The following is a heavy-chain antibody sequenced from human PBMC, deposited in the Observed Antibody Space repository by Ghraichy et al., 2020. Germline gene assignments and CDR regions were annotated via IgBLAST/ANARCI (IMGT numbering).Heavy chain of an antibody. CDR1: GDSVSTYSGS. D-gene: IGHD6-19*01. CDR2: TYYRSKWYN. V-gene: IGHV6-1*01. J-gene: IGHJ4*02. CDR3: AREAVPGYFDY. Sequence: SQTLSLTCTISGDSVSTYSGSWTWIRQSPSRGLEWLGRTYYRSKWYNDYAVSVKSRITINPDTSKNQFSLQLNSVTPEDTALYYCAREAVPGYFDYWDQGTLVTVSS.